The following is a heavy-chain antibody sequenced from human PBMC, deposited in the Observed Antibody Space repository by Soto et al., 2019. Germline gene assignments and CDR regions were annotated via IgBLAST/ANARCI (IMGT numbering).Heavy chain of an antibody. CDR1: GFTFSSYG. CDR2: ISSSGSTI. V-gene: IGHV3-48*01. D-gene: IGHD4-4*01. J-gene: IGHJ5*02. Sequence: GSLRLSCAASGFTFSSYGMHWVRQAPGKGLEWVSYISSSGSTIYYADSVKGRFTISRDKAKNSLYLQMNSLRAEDTAVYYCASDYSFSNWFDPWGQGTLVTVSS. CDR3: ASDYSFSNWFDP.